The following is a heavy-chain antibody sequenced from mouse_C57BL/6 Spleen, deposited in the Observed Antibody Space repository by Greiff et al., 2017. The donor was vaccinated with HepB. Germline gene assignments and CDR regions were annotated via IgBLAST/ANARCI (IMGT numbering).Heavy chain of an antibody. CDR1: GFTFSSYA. D-gene: IGHD2-4*01. J-gene: IGHJ2*01. CDR2: ISDGGSYT. CDR3: ARGPGAYDYDGFDY. Sequence: EVKLMESGGGLVKPGGSLKLSCAASGFTFSSYAMSWVRQTPEKRLEWVATISDGGSYTYYPDNVKGRFTISRDNAKNNLYLQMSHLKSEDTAMYYCARGPGAYDYDGFDYWGQGTTLTVSS. V-gene: IGHV5-4*03.